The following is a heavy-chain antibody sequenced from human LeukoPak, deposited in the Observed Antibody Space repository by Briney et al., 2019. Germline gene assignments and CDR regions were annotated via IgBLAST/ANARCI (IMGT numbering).Heavy chain of an antibody. V-gene: IGHV1-8*01. CDR2: MNPNSGNT. CDR3: ARGGGTVTTTGD. Sequence: ASVKVSCKASGYTFTSYDINWVRQATGQGLGWMGWMNPNSGNTGYAQKFQGRVTMTRNTSISTAYMELSSLRSEDTAVYYCARGGGTVTTTGDWGQGTLVTVSS. J-gene: IGHJ4*02. D-gene: IGHD4-17*01. CDR1: GYTFTSYD.